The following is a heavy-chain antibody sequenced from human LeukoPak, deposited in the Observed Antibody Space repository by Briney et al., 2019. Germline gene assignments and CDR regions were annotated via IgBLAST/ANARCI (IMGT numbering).Heavy chain of an antibody. D-gene: IGHD3-3*01. J-gene: IGHJ6*03. V-gene: IGHV1-2*02. CDR3: ARVPSYYDFWSGSLYYMDV. CDR1: GYTFTGYY. Sequence: ASVKVSCKASGYTFTGYYMHWVRQAPGQGLEWMGWINPNSGGTNYAQKFQGRVTMTRDTSTSTVYMELSSLRSEDTAVYYCARVPSYYDFWSGSLYYMDVWGKGTTVTVSS. CDR2: INPNSGGT.